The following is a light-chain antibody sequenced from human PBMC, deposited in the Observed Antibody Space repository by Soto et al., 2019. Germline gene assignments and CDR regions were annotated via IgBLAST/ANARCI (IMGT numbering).Light chain of an antibody. CDR3: QQYNNWPPVT. V-gene: IGKV3-15*01. Sequence: EIVMTQSPATLSVSPGERATLSCRASQSVSSNLAWYQQKRGQAPSLLIYGASTRATGVPARFSGSGSGTEFTLTISSLQSEDFAVYYCQQYNNWPPVTFGGGTKVEIK. CDR2: GAS. J-gene: IGKJ4*01. CDR1: QSVSSN.